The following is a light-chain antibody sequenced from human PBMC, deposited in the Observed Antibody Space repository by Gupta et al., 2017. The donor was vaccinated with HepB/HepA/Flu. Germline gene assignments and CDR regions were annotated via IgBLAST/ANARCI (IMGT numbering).Light chain of an antibody. CDR3: SSKRSGSTLVV. CDR2: DVT. V-gene: IGLV2-14*03. J-gene: IGLJ2*01. Sequence: QSALTQPAAVSGSPGQSITISCTGTSSDVGGYNYVSWYQHHPGKAPKLVIYDVTNRPSGVSNRFSGSKSGNTVSLTISGLQAEDEADYYCSSKRSGSTLVVFGGGTKLTVL. CDR1: SSDVGGYNY.